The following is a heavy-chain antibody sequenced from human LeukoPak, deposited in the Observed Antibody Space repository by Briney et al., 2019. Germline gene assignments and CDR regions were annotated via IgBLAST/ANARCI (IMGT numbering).Heavy chain of an antibody. D-gene: IGHD6-13*01. J-gene: IGHJ4*02. CDR2: ISGSGGST. CDR3: AKAGSSWYYFDY. V-gene: IGHV3-23*01. CDR1: GFTFSSYA. Sequence: GGSLRLSCAASGFTFSSYAMSWVRQAPGKGLEWVSAISGSGGSTCYADSVKGRFTISRDNSKNTLYLQMNSLRAEDTAVYYCAKAGSSWYYFDYWGQGTLVTVSS.